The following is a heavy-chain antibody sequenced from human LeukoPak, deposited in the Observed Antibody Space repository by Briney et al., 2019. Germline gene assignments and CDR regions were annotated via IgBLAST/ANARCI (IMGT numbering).Heavy chain of an antibody. CDR2: INPNSGGT. D-gene: IGHD1-26*01. J-gene: IGHJ4*02. Sequence: VASLKVSCKASGYTFTGYYMHWVRQTPGQGRGWRGWINPNSGGTNYAQKFQGRVTMTRDTSISTAYMELSRLRSDDTAVYYCARGIVGATTGDWGQGTLVTVSS. CDR3: ARGIVGATTGD. CDR1: GYTFTGYY. V-gene: IGHV1-2*02.